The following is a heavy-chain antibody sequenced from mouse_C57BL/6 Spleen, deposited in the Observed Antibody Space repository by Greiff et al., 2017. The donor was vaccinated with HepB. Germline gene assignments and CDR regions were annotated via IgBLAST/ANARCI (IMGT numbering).Heavy chain of an antibody. Sequence: VQLKESGGGLVKPGGSLKLSCAASGFTFSDYGMHWVRQAPEKGLEWVAYISSGSSTIYYADTVKGRFTISRDNAKNTLFLQMTSLRSEDTAMYYCASVDYYDYDYFDYWGQGTTLTVSS. D-gene: IGHD2-4*01. CDR1: GFTFSDYG. J-gene: IGHJ2*01. CDR3: ASVDYYDYDYFDY. V-gene: IGHV5-17*01. CDR2: ISSGSSTI.